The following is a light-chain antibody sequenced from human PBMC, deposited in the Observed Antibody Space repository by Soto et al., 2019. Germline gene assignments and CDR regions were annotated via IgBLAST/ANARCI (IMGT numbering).Light chain of an antibody. V-gene: IGKV3-20*01. CDR1: QIISSDY. CDR2: GAS. CDR3: QQYGNSLFT. Sequence: EIVLMQSPGTLSLSPGERATLSCRASQIISSDYLAWYQHKPGQAPRLLIYGASTRATDIPDRFSGSGSGTDFTLTISRLEPEDFAVYYCQQYGNSLFTFGPGTKVDIK. J-gene: IGKJ3*01.